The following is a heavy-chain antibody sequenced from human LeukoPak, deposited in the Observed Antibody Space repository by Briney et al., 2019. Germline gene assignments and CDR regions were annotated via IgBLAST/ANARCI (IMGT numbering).Heavy chain of an antibody. CDR3: TRLEGGSGYA. CDR1: GFIFSGSA. D-gene: IGHD3-22*01. CDR2: IRSKADSYAT. V-gene: IGHV3-73*01. Sequence: GGSLRLSCAASGFIFSGSAMHWVRQASGKGLEWVGRIRSKADSYATAYAASVKGRFTISRDDSKDTAYLQMNSLKTEDTAVYYCTRLEGGSGYAWGQGTLVTVSS. J-gene: IGHJ5*02.